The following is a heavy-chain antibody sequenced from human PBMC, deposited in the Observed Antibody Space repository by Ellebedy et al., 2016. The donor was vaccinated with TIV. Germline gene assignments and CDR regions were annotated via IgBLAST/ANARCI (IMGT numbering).Heavy chain of an antibody. CDR3: ARGDKAARFPFECGL. CDR1: GGSISSSNW. CDR2: IYHSGST. V-gene: IGHV4-4*02. D-gene: IGHD6-6*01. Sequence: MPSETLSLTCAVSGGSISSSNWWSWVRQPPGKGLEWIGEIYHSGSTNYNPSLKSRVTISVDKSKNQFSLKLSSVTAADTAVYYCARGDKAARFPFECGLWGRGTLVTVSS. J-gene: IGHJ2*01.